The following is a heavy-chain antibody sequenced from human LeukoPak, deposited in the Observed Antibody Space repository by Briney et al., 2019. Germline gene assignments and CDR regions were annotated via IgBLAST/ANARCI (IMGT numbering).Heavy chain of an antibody. CDR1: GFNFIDYT. V-gene: IGHV3-21*01. CDR2: ITSTGRYI. Sequence: GGSLRLSCAASGFNFIDYTMNWVRQAPGKGLEWVSSITSTGRYIFYADSLKGRFTISRDNAKNSLYLQMDSLRAEDTAVYYCTSHTGTGDAFRPFHIWGQGTMVTVSS. D-gene: IGHD2-21*02. J-gene: IGHJ3*02. CDR3: TSHTGTGDAFRPFHI.